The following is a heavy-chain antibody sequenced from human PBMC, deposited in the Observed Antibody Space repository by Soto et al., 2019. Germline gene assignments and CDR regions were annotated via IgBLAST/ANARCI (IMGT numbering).Heavy chain of an antibody. CDR2: IIPILGIA. J-gene: IGHJ4*02. CDR1: GGTFSSYT. V-gene: IGHV1-69*02. CDR3: AVAYCSSTSCYGSVY. Sequence: SVKVSCKASGGTFSSYTISWVRQAPGQGLEWMGRIIPILGIANYAQKFQGRVTITADKSTSTAYMELSSLRSEDTAVYYCAVAYCSSTSCYGSVYWGQGTLVTSPQ. D-gene: IGHD2-2*01.